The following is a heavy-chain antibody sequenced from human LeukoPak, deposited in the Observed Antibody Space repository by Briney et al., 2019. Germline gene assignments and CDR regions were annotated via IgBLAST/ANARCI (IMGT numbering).Heavy chain of an antibody. V-gene: IGHV4-39*01. Sequence: SEALSLTCTVSGASISSSSFYWGWIRQPPGKGLESIVSFYYSGSTYYNPSLKSRVTISVDTSKNQFSLKMASVTAADTSLYYCARHPHGDSRGIWCDPWGQGTLVIVSS. CDR2: FYYSGST. CDR3: ARHPHGDSRGIWCDP. CDR1: GASISSSSFY. J-gene: IGHJ5*02. D-gene: IGHD2-21*01.